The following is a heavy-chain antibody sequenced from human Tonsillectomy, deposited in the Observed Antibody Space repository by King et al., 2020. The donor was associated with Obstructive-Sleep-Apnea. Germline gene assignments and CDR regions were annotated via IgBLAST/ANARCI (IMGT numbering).Heavy chain of an antibody. CDR2: ISSNGGSA. CDR1: GFTFNTYA. D-gene: IGHD3-22*01. V-gene: IGHV3-64D*06. CDR3: VPRGSSGYYAD. Sequence: VQLVESGGGLVQPGGSLRLSCSASGFTFNTYAMHWVRQAPGKGLEYVSAISSNGGSAYYADSVQGRFTISRDNSKNTLYLHMSSVRTEDTAVYYCVPRGSSGYYADWGQGTLVTVSS. J-gene: IGHJ4*02.